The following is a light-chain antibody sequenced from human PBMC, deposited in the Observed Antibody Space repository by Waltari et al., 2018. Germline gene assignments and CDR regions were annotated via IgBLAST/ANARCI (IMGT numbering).Light chain of an antibody. CDR2: DNG. CDR3: ATWGSDLSVV. V-gene: IGLV1-51*01. Sequence: QTVLTQPPSISAAPGQSVTISCSGSNATPAYQDFYWYQQFPGTAPRLLIADNGRRLSGVSDRFSGSKSGTSGTLAISGLQPGDEAVYHCATWGSDLSVVFGGGTKLTVL. J-gene: IGLJ2*01. CDR1: NATPAYQD.